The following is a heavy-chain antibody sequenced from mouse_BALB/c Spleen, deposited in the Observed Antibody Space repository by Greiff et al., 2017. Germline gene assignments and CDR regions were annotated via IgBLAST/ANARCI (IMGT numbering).Heavy chain of an antibody. CDR3: ARWRSWYFDV. V-gene: IGHV14-3*02. J-gene: IGHJ1*01. CDR2: IDPANGNT. Sequence: VQLQQSGAELVKPGASVKLSCTASGLNIKDTYMHWVKQRPEQGLEWIGRIDPANGNTKYDPKFQGKATITADTSSNTAYLQLSSLTSEDTAVYYCARWRSWYFDVWGAGTTVTVSS. CDR1: GLNIKDTY.